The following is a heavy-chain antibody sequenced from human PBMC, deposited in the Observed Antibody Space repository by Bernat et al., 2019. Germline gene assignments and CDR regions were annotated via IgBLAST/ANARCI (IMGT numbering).Heavy chain of an antibody. CDR1: GFTFTSHG. J-gene: IGHJ4*02. Sequence: EVQLVESGGGLVQPGGSLRLSCAASGFTFTSHGMNWARQAPGKGLEWVSAVGRGGDDTYYADSVKGRFTISRDNSRNTLSLQMNSLRAEDTAVYYCAKGGTSSYLNYWGQGSLVTVSS. CDR2: VGRGGDDT. D-gene: IGHD6-6*01. CDR3: AKGGTSSYLNY. V-gene: IGHV3-23*04.